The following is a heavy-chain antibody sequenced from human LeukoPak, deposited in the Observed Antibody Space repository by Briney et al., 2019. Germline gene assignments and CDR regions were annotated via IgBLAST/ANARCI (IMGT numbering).Heavy chain of an antibody. V-gene: IGHV5-10-1*01. CDR1: GHRFTRYW. CDR3: ARTSWFGVGY. Sequence: GDPMKISCQASGHRFTRYWISCMLQRPGTGPEWMGRIDPSDSYTNYSPSFQGHVTISADKSISTAYLQWSSLTASDTAMYYCARTSWFGVGYWGQGTLVTVSS. J-gene: IGHJ4*02. D-gene: IGHD3-10*01. CDR2: IDPSDSYT.